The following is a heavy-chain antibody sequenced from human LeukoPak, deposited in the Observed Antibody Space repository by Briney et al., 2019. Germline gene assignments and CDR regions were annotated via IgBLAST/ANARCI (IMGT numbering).Heavy chain of an antibody. V-gene: IGHV1-2*02. CDR3: ARLVNYDILTGHYFGNYYYYMDV. CDR1: GYTFTGYY. J-gene: IGHJ6*03. D-gene: IGHD3-9*01. Sequence: GSVKVSCKASGYTFTGYYMHWVRQAPGQGLEWMGWINPNSGGTNYAQKFQGRVTMTRDTSISTAYMELSRLRSDDTAVYYCARLVNYDILTGHYFGNYYYYMDVWGKGTTVTVSS. CDR2: INPNSGGT.